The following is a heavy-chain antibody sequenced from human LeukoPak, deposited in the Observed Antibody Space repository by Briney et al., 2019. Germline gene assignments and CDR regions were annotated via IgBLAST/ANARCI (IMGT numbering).Heavy chain of an antibody. CDR2: ISGSGGST. J-gene: IGHJ4*02. V-gene: IGHV3-23*01. D-gene: IGHD3-22*01. CDR3: AKVGYYQNAPNDY. Sequence: PGGSLRLSCAASGFTFSSYAMSWVRQAPGKGLEWVSAISGSGGSTYYTDSVKGRFTISRDNSKNTLYLQMNSLRAEDTAVYYCAKVGYYQNAPNDYWGQGTLVTVSS. CDR1: GFTFSSYA.